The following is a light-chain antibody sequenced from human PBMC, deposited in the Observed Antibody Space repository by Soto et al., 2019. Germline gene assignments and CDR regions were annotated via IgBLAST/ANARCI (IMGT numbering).Light chain of an antibody. CDR2: EVS. CDR3: SSYTSSWV. Sequence: QSALTQPASVSGSPGQSITISCTGTSSDVGDYNYVSWYQQHPGKAPKLMIYEVSNRPSGVSNRFSGSKSGNTASLTISGLQAEDEADYYCSSYTSSWVFGGGTKLTVL. J-gene: IGLJ3*02. CDR1: SSDVGDYNY. V-gene: IGLV2-14*01.